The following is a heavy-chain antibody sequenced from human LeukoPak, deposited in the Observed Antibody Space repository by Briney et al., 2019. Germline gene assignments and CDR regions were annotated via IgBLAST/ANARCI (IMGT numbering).Heavy chain of an antibody. CDR1: GFTFNTYA. D-gene: IGHD6-13*01. V-gene: IGHV3-30-3*01. Sequence: GRSLRLSCAASGFTFNTYAMHWVRQAPDKGLEWVAVISYDGSHQSYADSVKGRFTISRDNSKNTLSLEMNNVRVEDSSVYYCARAPSSSWHRFDSWGQGTLLTVS. J-gene: IGHJ4*02. CDR3: ARAPSSSWHRFDS. CDR2: ISYDGSHQ.